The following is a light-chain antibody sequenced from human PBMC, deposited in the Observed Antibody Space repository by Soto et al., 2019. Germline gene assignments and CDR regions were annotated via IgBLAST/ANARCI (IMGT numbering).Light chain of an antibody. J-gene: IGKJ1*01. V-gene: IGKV1-13*02. Sequence: AIQLTQSPSSLSASVGDRVTITCRASQGISSASAWYQQKPGKAPKLLIYDASSLESGVPSRFSGSGSGTDFTLTISSLQPEDFATYYCQQFNSYLTWTFGQGTRWIS. CDR1: QGISSA. CDR2: DAS. CDR3: QQFNSYLTWT.